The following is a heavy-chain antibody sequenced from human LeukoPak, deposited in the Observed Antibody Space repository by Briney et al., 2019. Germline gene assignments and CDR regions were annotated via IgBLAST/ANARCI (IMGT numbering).Heavy chain of an antibody. J-gene: IGHJ4*02. CDR1: GFTFSSYA. Sequence: GGSLRLSCAASGFTFSSYAMSWVRQAPGKGLEWVSAISGSGGSTYYADSVKGRFTISRDNSKNALYLQMNSLRAEDTAVYYCAKGRRDWRYYFDYWGQGTLVTVSS. D-gene: IGHD3-3*01. CDR2: ISGSGGST. CDR3: AKGRRDWRYYFDY. V-gene: IGHV3-23*01.